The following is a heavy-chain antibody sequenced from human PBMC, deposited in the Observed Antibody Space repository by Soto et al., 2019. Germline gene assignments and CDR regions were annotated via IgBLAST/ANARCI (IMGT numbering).Heavy chain of an antibody. CDR3: ARQQLPTNYGMDV. Sequence: GGSLRLSCAASGFTFSSYGMHWVRQAPGKGLEWVAVIWYDGSNKYYADSVKGRFTISRDNSKNTLYLQMNSLRAEDTAVYYCARQQLPTNYGMDVWGQGTTVTVSS. CDR1: GFTFSSYG. J-gene: IGHJ6*02. CDR2: IWYDGSNK. V-gene: IGHV3-33*01. D-gene: IGHD6-13*01.